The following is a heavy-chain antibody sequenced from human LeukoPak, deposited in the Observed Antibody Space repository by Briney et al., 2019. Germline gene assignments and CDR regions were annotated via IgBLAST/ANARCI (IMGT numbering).Heavy chain of an antibody. Sequence: GGSLRLSCAASGFTFSSYVMSWVRQAPGKGLEWVSAISGSDGNTYYADSVKGRFTISRDNSKNTLFLQMNSLRAEDTAVYYCATSRSGSYHLFDYWGQETLVTVSS. D-gene: IGHD3-10*01. CDR1: GFTFSSYV. J-gene: IGHJ4*02. CDR3: ATSRSGSYHLFDY. CDR2: ISGSDGNT. V-gene: IGHV3-23*01.